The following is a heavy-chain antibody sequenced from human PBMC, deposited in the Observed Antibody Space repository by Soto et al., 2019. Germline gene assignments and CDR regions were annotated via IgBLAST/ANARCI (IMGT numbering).Heavy chain of an antibody. D-gene: IGHD3-22*01. CDR3: AKVQHYYDSSGYFDY. CDR2: ISGSGVST. Sequence: GGSLRLSCAASGFPFSSYAMSWVRQAPGKGLEWVSAISGSGVSTYYADSVKGRFTISRDNSKNTLYLQMNSLRAEDTAVYYCAKVQHYYDSSGYFDYWGQGTLVTVSS. V-gene: IGHV3-23*01. J-gene: IGHJ4*02. CDR1: GFPFSSYA.